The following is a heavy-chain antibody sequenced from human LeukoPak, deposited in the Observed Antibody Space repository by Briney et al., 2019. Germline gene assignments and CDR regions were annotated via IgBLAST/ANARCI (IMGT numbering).Heavy chain of an antibody. CDR2: MSDRGDADAT. CDR3: TVALDYYYYMDV. CDR1: GFTFRGSG. J-gene: IGHJ6*03. Sequence: GGSLRLSCAASGFTFRGSGMHWVRQASGRGLEWIGRMSDRGDADATAYAASVKGRFTVFRDDSKNTAYLLMNSLKTEDTAVYYCTVALDYYYYMDVWGKGTTVTVSS. V-gene: IGHV3-73*01.